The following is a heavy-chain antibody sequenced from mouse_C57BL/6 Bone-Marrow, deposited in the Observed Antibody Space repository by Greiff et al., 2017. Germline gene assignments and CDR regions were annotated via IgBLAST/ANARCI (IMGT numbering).Heavy chain of an antibody. CDR1: GYAFSSSW. J-gene: IGHJ4*01. V-gene: IGHV1-82*01. CDR3: ARWGGYGMDY. CDR2: IYPGDGDT. Sequence: QVQLQQSGPELVKPGASVKISCKASGYAFSSSWMHWVKQRPGKGLEWIGRIYPGDGDTNYNGKFKGKATLTADKSSSTAYMQLSRLTSEDSAVYICARWGGYGMDYWGQGTSVTVSS.